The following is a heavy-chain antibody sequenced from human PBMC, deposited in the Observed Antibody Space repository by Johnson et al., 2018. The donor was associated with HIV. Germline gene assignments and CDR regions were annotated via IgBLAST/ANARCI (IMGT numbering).Heavy chain of an antibody. V-gene: IGHV3-30*19. J-gene: IGHJ3*02. CDR3: AREGRLGSYLGGVAFDI. CDR1: GFTITTYG. CDR2: ISYDGSNK. D-gene: IGHD1-26*01. Sequence: QVQLVESGGGVVQPGRSLRLSCVASGFTITTYGMHWVRQAPGKGLEWVAVISYDGSNKYYADSVKGRFTISRDNSKNTLYLQMNSLRAEDTAVYYCAREGRLGSYLGGVAFDIWGQGTMVTVSS.